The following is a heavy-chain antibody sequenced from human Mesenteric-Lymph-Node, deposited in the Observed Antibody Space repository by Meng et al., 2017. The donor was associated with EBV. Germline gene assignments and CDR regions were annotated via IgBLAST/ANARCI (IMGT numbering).Heavy chain of an antibody. Sequence: GQRLECGGGLLQQGGSLRLSCAASGFTFSSYGMSWVRQAPGKGLECVSEISGSGVNTYYADSVKGRFTISRDDSTVFLQMNSLRVEDTAVYFCATLPYCTTTYCQREDHWGQGTLVTVSS. D-gene: IGHD2-8*01. CDR2: ISGSGVNT. CDR3: ATLPYCTTTYCQREDH. J-gene: IGHJ4*02. CDR1: GFTFSSYG. V-gene: IGHV3-23*01.